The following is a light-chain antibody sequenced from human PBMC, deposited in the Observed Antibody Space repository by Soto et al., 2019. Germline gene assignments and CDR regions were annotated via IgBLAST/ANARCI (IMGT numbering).Light chain of an antibody. J-gene: IGKJ2*01. CDR3: QQLNTFPHT. V-gene: IGKV1-9*01. CDR1: QGISSN. CDR2: AAS. Sequence: DIQLTQSPSFLSASVGDRVTITCQASQGISSNLAWYQQKPGKAPKLLIYAASTLQSGVPSRFSGSRSGTEFSLTISSLQPEDCASYYCQQLNTFPHTFGQGTKLEIK.